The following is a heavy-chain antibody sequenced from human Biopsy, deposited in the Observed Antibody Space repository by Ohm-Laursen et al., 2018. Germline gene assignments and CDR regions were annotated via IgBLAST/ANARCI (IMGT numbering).Heavy chain of an antibody. CDR1: GGTFSNYG. D-gene: IGHD3-9*01. Sequence: SVKVSCKAPGGTFSNYGVNWVRQAPGQGLEWLGGNIPILGTGNYAQKFQDRVTVAAETSTSTATMELRSLRSDDTAVYYCATKLTGYFHHWGQGTLVIVSS. CDR2: NIPILGTG. CDR3: ATKLTGYFHH. V-gene: IGHV1-69*06. J-gene: IGHJ1*01.